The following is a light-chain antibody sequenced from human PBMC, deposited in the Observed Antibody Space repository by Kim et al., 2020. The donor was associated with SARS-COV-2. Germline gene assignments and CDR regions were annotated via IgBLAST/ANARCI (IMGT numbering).Light chain of an antibody. V-gene: IGLV1-40*01. CDR2: GKN. CDR1: RSNIGAGYD. CDR3: QSYDRSLSGSV. Sequence: QSVLTQPPSVSGAPGQRVTIPCTGSRSNIGAGYDVHWYQQLPGTAPKLLIYGKNNRPSGVPDRFSGSKSGTAASLAITGLQAEDEADYYCQSYDRSLSGSVFGGGTKVTVL. J-gene: IGLJ2*01.